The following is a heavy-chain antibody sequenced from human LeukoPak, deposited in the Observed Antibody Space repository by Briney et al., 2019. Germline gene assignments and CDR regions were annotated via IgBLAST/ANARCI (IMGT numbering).Heavy chain of an antibody. Sequence: GGSLRLSCAASGFTFSSYSMNWVRQAPGKGLEWVSSISSSSSYIYYADSVKGRFTISRDNAKNSLYLQMNSLRAEDTAVYYCARDIGGGSGWYGGQNRWVVPYYFDYWGQGTLVTVSS. CDR3: ARDIGGGSGWYGGQNRWVVPYYFDY. CDR1: GFTFSSYS. V-gene: IGHV3-21*01. CDR2: ISSSSSYI. J-gene: IGHJ4*02. D-gene: IGHD6-19*01.